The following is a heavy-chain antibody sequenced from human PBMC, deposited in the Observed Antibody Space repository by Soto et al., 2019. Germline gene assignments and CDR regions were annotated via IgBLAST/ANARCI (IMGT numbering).Heavy chain of an antibody. CDR3: ARPEEPAYCGGDCYGYYYYYGMDV. Sequence: SVKVSCKASGGTFSSYAISWVRQAPGQGLEWMGGIIPIFGTANYAQKFQGRVTITVDKSTSTAYMELSSLRSEDTAVYYCARPEEPAYCGGDCYGYYYYYGMDVWGQGTTVTVSS. J-gene: IGHJ6*02. V-gene: IGHV1-69*06. CDR2: IIPIFGTA. D-gene: IGHD2-21*02. CDR1: GGTFSSYA.